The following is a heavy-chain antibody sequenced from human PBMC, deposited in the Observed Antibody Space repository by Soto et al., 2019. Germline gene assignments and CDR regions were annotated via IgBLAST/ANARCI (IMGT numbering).Heavy chain of an antibody. Sequence: EVQLVESGGGLVQPGGSLRLSCAASGFTFSRYWMHWVRQAPGTGLVWGSRSNSDGSSTSYAESVKGRFTISRDNAKHTLYLQMNSMRATETAVYYCARPPARYDAFASWGQGKMVTVSS. CDR3: ARPPARYDAFAS. D-gene: IGHD2-2*01. J-gene: IGHJ3*02. CDR2: SNSDGSST. CDR1: GFTFSRYW. V-gene: IGHV3-74*01.